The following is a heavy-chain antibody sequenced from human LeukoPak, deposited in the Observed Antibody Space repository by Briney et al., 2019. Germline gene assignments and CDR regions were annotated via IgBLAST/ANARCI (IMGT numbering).Heavy chain of an antibody. Sequence: SETLSLTCTVSGGSISSSSYYWGWIRQPPGKGLEWIGNIYYSGSTYYNPSLKSRVTISVDTSKNQFSLKLSSVTAADTAVYYCTRHGPYVETTTQPLDYWGQGTLVTVSS. CDR1: GGSISSSSYY. CDR3: TRHGPYVETTTQPLDY. J-gene: IGHJ4*02. D-gene: IGHD1-26*01. V-gene: IGHV4-39*01. CDR2: IYYSGST.